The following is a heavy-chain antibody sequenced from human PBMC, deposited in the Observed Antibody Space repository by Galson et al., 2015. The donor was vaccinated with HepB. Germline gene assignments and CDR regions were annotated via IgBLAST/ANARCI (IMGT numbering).Heavy chain of an antibody. CDR2: TPFDESDK. V-gene: IGHV3-30*18. Sequence: SLRLSCAASGFTFSGYGMHWVRQAPGKGLEWVAVTPFDESDKHYADSVKGRFTISRDNSKNTLYLQMDSLRPEDTAMYYCAKDLSTTWFAGCFDYWGQGTLVTVSS. CDR3: AKDLSTTWFAGCFDY. D-gene: IGHD3-10*01. J-gene: IGHJ4*02. CDR1: GFTFSGYG.